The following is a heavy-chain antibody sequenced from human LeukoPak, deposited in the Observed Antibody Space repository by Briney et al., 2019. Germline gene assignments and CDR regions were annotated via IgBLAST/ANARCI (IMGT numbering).Heavy chain of an antibody. V-gene: IGHV3-21*01. CDR2: ISSSSSYI. D-gene: IGHD4-17*01. J-gene: IGHJ4*02. CDR1: GFTFSSYS. Sequence: PGGSLRLSCAASGFTFSSYSMNWVRQAPGKGLEWVSSISSSSSYIYYADSVKGRFTISRDNAKNSLYLQMNSLRAEDTAVYYCAKDRSPLDYGDYDAAYWGQGTLVTVSS. CDR3: AKDRSPLDYGDYDAAY.